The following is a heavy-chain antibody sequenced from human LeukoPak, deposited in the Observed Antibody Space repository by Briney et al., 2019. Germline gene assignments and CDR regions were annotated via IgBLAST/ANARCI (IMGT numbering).Heavy chain of an antibody. CDR1: VESLSSNSAA. D-gene: IGHD3/OR15-3a*01. J-gene: IGHJ3*02. CDR2: TYYRAKWYN. CDR3: VREKEQGMDYDDFDI. V-gene: IGHV6-1*01. Sequence: SQTLSLTRAISVESLSSNSAACNCTRHSPSRSLEWLGSTYYRAKWYNDYAVSVKRRITINPDTSKNPFTLQLNSVTPEDTAVYDCVREKEQGMDYDDFDIWRQGTMAPVSS.